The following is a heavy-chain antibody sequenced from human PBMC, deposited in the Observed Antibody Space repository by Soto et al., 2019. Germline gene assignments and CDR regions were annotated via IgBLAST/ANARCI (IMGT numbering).Heavy chain of an antibody. CDR3: ARPYDSTFPSAMDV. CDR2: LYRGGST. Sequence: EVQLVETGGGLIQPGGSLRISCAVSGFTVSSNYMSWVRQAPGKGLEWVSILYRGGSTFYADSVKGRFTISRDNSLNTLYLQMNSLGAEDTAVYYCARPYDSTFPSAMDVWGQGTTVTVSS. CDR1: GFTVSSNY. D-gene: IGHD3-16*01. J-gene: IGHJ6*02. V-gene: IGHV3-53*02.